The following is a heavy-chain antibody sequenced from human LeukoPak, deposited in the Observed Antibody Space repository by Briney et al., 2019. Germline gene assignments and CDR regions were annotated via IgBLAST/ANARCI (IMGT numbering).Heavy chain of an antibody. CDR1: GFTFSSYW. D-gene: IGHD3-22*01. CDR3: ARVGRYYYDSSGYYYYGNFDY. Sequence: GGSLRLSCAASGFTFSSYWMHWVRQAPGKGLVWVSRINNDGSSTIYADSVKGRVTISRDNAKNTLYLQMSSLRAEDTAVYFCARVGRYYYDSSGYYYYGNFDYWGQGTLVTVSS. J-gene: IGHJ4*02. V-gene: IGHV3-74*01. CDR2: INNDGSST.